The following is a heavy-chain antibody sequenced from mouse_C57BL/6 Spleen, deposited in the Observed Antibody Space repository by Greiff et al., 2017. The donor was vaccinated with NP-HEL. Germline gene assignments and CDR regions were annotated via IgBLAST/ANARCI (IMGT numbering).Heavy chain of an antibody. V-gene: IGHV3-6*01. CDR3: ARVGIYDYDFDY. J-gene: IGHJ2*01. CDR1: GYSITSGYY. Sequence: ESGPGLVKPSQSLSLTCSVTGYSITSGYYWNWIRQFPGNKLEWMGYISYDGSNNYNPSLKNRISITRDTSKNQFFLKLNSVTTEDTATYYCARVGIYDYDFDYWGQGTTLTVSS. CDR2: ISYDGSN. D-gene: IGHD2-4*01.